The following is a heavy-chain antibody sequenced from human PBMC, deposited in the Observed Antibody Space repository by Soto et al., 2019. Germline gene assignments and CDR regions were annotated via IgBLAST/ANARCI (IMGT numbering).Heavy chain of an antibody. V-gene: IGHV3-30-3*01. CDR1: GFTLSNFA. Sequence: QVHLVESGGGVVQPGRSLRLSCAASGFTLSNFALQWVRQAPGEGLEWVALISHDGRIEKYADSVKGRFTISRDNSKNTLYMQMDSLRLEDTGVYYCARDGLPDDFRSGGYWFDPWGQGTQVTVSS. D-gene: IGHD3-3*01. J-gene: IGHJ5*02. CDR3: ARDGLPDDFRSGGYWFDP. CDR2: ISHDGRIE.